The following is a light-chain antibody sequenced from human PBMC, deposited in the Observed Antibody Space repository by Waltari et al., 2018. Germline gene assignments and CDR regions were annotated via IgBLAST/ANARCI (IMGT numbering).Light chain of an antibody. CDR1: HSVGSY. Sequence: EIVFTQSPATLSLSPGERATLSCRASHSVGSYLAWYQQKPGQAPRLLIYDASNRATGIPARFSGSGSGTDFTLTISSLEPEDFAIYYCQQRSNRPLTFGGGTKVEIK. V-gene: IGKV3-11*01. CDR3: QQRSNRPLT. J-gene: IGKJ4*01. CDR2: DAS.